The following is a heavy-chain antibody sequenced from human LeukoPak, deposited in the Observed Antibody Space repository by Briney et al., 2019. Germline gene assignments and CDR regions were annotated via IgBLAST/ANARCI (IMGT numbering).Heavy chain of an antibody. Sequence: SVKVSCKASGYTFTGYYMHWVRQAPGQGLEWMGGIIPIFGTANYAQKFQGRVTITADKSTSTAYMELSSLRSEDTAVYYCARLYYDYVWGSYPNWFDYWGQGTLVTVSS. CDR3: ARLYYDYVWGSYPNWFDY. J-gene: IGHJ4*02. V-gene: IGHV1-69*06. CDR1: GYTFTGYY. CDR2: IIPIFGTA. D-gene: IGHD3-16*02.